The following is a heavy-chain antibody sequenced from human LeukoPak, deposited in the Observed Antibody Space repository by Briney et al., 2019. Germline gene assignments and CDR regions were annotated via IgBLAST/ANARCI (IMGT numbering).Heavy chain of an antibody. Sequence: SGGSLRLSCAASGFTISNAWMSWVRQAPGKGLEWVGRIKSKTDGGTTDYAAPVKGRFTISRDDSKNTLYLQMNSLKTEDTAVYYCTTDLYVVVVAATRRDYWGQGTLVTVSS. J-gene: IGHJ4*02. V-gene: IGHV3-15*01. D-gene: IGHD2-15*01. CDR3: TTDLYVVVVAATRRDY. CDR1: GFTISNAW. CDR2: IKSKTDGGTT.